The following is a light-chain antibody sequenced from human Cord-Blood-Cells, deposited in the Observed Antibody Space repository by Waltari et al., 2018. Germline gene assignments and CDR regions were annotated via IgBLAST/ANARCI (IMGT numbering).Light chain of an antibody. CDR3: QQYDNLFT. Sequence: DIQMTQSPSSLSASVGDRVTITCQASQDISNYLNWYQQKPGKAPKLLIYDASNLETGVPSRFSGSGSWTDFTFTISSLQPEDIATYYCQQYDNLFTFGPGTKVDI. CDR1: QDISNY. J-gene: IGKJ3*01. V-gene: IGKV1-33*01. CDR2: DAS.